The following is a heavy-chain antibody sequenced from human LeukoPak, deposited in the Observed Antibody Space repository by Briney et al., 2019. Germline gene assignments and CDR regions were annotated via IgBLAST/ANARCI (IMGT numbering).Heavy chain of an antibody. Sequence: GRSLRLSCAASGFTFSSYAMHWVRQAPGKGLEWVSSISSSSSYIYYADSVKGRFTISRDNAKNSLYLQMNSLRAEDTAVYYCARNFRDDYGDLYAFDIWGQGQWSPSLQ. CDR2: ISSSSSYI. D-gene: IGHD4-17*01. CDR1: GFTFSSYA. J-gene: IGHJ3*02. CDR3: ARNFRDDYGDLYAFDI. V-gene: IGHV3-21*01.